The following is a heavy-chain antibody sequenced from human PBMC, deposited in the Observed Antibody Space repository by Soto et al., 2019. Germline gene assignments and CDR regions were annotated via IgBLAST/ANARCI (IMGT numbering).Heavy chain of an antibody. J-gene: IGHJ4*02. Sequence: SETLSLTCAVPRGFISSGSWWSWVRQPPVKGLEWIGYIYYSGSTYYNPSLKSRVTISVDTSKNQFSLKLSSVTAADTAVYYCAGHYDSSGYQHYFDYWGQGTLGTVS. V-gene: IGHV4-30-4*01. D-gene: IGHD3-22*01. CDR1: RGFISSGSW. CDR2: IYYSGST. CDR3: AGHYDSSGYQHYFDY.